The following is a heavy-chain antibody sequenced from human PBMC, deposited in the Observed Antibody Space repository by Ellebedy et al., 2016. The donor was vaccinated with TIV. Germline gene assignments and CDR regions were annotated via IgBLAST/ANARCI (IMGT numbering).Heavy chain of an antibody. CDR3: ARDRYSSSGRKRGSMDV. J-gene: IGHJ6*02. D-gene: IGHD6-13*01. CDR1: GYTFTSNY. Sequence: AASVTVSCKASGYTFTSNYMHGVRQARGQGREWMGIINPSSESPIYAQKLQGRVTMTRDTSTSKVYMELSSLRSEDTAVYSCARDRYSSSGRKRGSMDVWGQGTTVTVSS. CDR2: INPSSESP. V-gene: IGHV1-46*04.